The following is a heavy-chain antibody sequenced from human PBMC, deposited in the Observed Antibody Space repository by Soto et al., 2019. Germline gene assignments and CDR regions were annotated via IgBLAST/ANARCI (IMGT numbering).Heavy chain of an antibody. J-gene: IGHJ6*03. CDR3: ARGQRSDYYYYYLLDV. V-gene: IGHV4-59*01. CDR1: GGSISSYY. D-gene: IGHD1-1*01. CDR2: IYYSGST. Sequence: SETLSLTCTVSGGSISSYYWSWIRQPPGKGLEWIGYIYYSGSTNYNPSLKSRVTISVDTSKNQFSLKLSSVTAADTAVYYCARGQRSDYYYYYLLDVWGKGTTVTVSS.